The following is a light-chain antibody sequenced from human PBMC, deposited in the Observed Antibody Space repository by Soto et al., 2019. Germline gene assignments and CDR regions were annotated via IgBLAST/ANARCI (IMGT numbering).Light chain of an antibody. CDR3: QQFYDYPLT. CDR1: QSISSY. Sequence: DIQMTQSPSSLSASVGDRVTITCRASQSISSYLNWYQQKPGKAPKLLIYAASSLQSGVPSRFSGSGSGTDFTLTISSLQPEDFATYYCQQFYDYPLTLGGGTKVDIK. J-gene: IGKJ4*01. CDR2: AAS. V-gene: IGKV1-39*01.